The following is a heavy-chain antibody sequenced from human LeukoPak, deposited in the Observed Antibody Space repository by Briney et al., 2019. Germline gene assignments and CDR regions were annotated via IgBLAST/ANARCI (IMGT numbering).Heavy chain of an antibody. CDR3: ARVLPWFDP. J-gene: IGHJ5*02. V-gene: IGHV4-39*07. CDR2: IYYSGST. Sequence: PSETLSLTCTVSGGSIRSSSNYYWGWIRQPPGKGLECIGSIYYSGSTFYNPSLKSRVTISVDTSKNQFSLKLNSVTAADTAVYYCARVLPWFDPWGQGTLVTVSS. CDR1: GGSIRSSSNYY.